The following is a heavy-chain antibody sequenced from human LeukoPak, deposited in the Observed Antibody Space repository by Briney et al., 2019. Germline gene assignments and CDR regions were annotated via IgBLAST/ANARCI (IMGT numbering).Heavy chain of an antibody. CDR1: GGPFSSGNYH. CDR3: VRYCRSSDYYHFDH. CDR2: IYYSGDT. Sequence: SETLSLTCTVSGGPFSSGNYHWDWIRQPSGKGLEWIASIYYSGDTYYNPSLKSRVTISVYTSKNQFSLKLSSVTAADTAVYHCVRYCRSSDYYHFDHWGQGTLVTVSS. J-gene: IGHJ4*02. D-gene: IGHD4-17*01. V-gene: IGHV4-39*01.